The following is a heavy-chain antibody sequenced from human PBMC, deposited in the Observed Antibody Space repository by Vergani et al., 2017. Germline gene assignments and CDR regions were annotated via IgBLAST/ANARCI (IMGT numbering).Heavy chain of an antibody. CDR1: GFTFSSYA. CDR2: ISGSGGST. CDR3: VSSALYYYYGMDV. V-gene: IGHV3-23*01. J-gene: IGHJ6*02. D-gene: IGHD6-6*01. Sequence: EVQLLESGGGLVQPGGSLRLSCAASGFTFSSYAMSWVRQAPGKGLEWVSAISGSGGSTYYADSVKGRFTISRDNSKNTLYLQMNSLRAEDTAVYYCVSSALYYYYGMDVWGQGTTVTVSS.